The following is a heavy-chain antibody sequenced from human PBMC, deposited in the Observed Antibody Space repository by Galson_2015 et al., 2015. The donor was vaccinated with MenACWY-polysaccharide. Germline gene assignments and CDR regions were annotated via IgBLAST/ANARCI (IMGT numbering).Heavy chain of an antibody. CDR3: AREPPGKCYFDY. D-gene: IGHD4-23*01. J-gene: IGHJ4*02. CDR1: GFTFTNYA. CDR2: IGGSGTT. V-gene: IGHV3-23*01. Sequence: SLRLSCAASGFTFTNYAMNWVRQAPGKGLEWVSSIGGSGTTYYADSVKGRFTISRDNSKNMVYLQMNSLRSEDTAVYYCAREPPGKCYFDYWGQATPVTVSS.